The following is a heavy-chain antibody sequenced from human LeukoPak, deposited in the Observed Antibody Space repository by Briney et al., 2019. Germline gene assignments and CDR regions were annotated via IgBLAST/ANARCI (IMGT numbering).Heavy chain of an antibody. J-gene: IGHJ4*02. CDR1: GVSISSGGYY. CDR2: IYHSGST. D-gene: IGHD1/OR15-1a*01. CDR3: AREGPPITGTLFDY. Sequence: NASEALSLTCTVSGVSISSGGYYWSWIRQPPGKGLEWIGYIYHSGSTYYNPSLKSRVTISVDRSKNQFSLKLSSVTAADTAVYYCAREGPPITGTLFDYWGQGTLVTVSS. V-gene: IGHV4-30-2*01.